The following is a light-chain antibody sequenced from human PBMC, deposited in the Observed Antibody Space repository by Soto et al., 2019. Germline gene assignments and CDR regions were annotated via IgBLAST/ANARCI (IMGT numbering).Light chain of an antibody. CDR2: ENN. CDR3: GTWDSSLSAVV. CDR1: SSNIGNNY. J-gene: IGLJ2*01. V-gene: IGLV1-51*02. Sequence: QSVLTQPPSVSTAPGQTVAISCSGSSSNIGNNYVSWYQQLPGTAPKLLIYENNKRPSEIPDRFSGSKSGTSATLGITGLQTGDEADYYCGTWDSSLSAVVFGGGTKVTAL.